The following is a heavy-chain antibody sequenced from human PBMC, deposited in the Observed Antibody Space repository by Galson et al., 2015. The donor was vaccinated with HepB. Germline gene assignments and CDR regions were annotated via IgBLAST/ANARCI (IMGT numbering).Heavy chain of an antibody. CDR3: ASQPTIAAAVTMVDY. CDR1: GFTFSSYG. Sequence: SLRLSCAASGFTFSSYGMHWVRQAPGKGLEWVAFIRYDGSNKYYADSVKGRFTISRDNSKNTLYLQMNSLRAEDTAVYYCASQPTIAAAVTMVDYWGQGTLVTVSS. CDR2: IRYDGSNK. J-gene: IGHJ4*02. D-gene: IGHD6-13*01. V-gene: IGHV3-30*02.